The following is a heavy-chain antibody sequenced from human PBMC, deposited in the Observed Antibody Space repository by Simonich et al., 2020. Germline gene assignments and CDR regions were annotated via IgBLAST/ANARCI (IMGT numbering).Heavy chain of an antibody. J-gene: IGHJ3*02. CDR2: ISYDGSNK. Sequence: QVQLVESGGGVVQPGRSLRLSCAASGFTFRSYAMHWVRQAPGKGLEWVAVISYDGSNKYYADSVKGRFTISRDNSKNTLYLQMNSLRAEDTAVYYCAREDLTGDAFDIWGQGTMVTVSS. CDR3: AREDLTGDAFDI. V-gene: IGHV3-30*07. D-gene: IGHD7-27*01. CDR1: GFTFRSYA.